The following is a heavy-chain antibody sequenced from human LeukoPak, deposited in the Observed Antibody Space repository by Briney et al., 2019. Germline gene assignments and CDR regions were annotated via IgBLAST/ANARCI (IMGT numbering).Heavy chain of an antibody. Sequence: GGSLRLSCAASGLTFSSYAMSWVRQAPGKGLEWVSAISGSGGSTYYADSVKGRFTISRDNSKNTLYLQMNSLRAEDTAVYYCAKDRRYCSGGSCRKFDYWGQGTLVTASS. V-gene: IGHV3-23*01. CDR3: AKDRRYCSGGSCRKFDY. J-gene: IGHJ4*02. D-gene: IGHD2-15*01. CDR1: GLTFSSYA. CDR2: ISGSGGST.